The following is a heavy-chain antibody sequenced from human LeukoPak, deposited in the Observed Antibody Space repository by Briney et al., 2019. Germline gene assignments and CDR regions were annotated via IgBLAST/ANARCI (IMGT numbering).Heavy chain of an antibody. V-gene: IGHV1-18*01. D-gene: IGHD3-3*01. CDR3: ASQADFWSGIDY. Sequence: ASVKVSCKASGYTFTSYGISWVRQAPGQGLEWMGWISAYSGDTNYAQKFQGRVTMTTDTSTSTAYMELRSLRSDDTAVYYCASQADFWSGIDYWGQGTLVTVSS. J-gene: IGHJ4*02. CDR2: ISAYSGDT. CDR1: GYTFTSYG.